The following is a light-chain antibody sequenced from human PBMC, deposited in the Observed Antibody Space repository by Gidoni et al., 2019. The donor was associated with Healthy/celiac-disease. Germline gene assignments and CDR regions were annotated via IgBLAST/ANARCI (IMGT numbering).Light chain of an antibody. V-gene: IGKV3-15*01. Sequence: EIVITQSPATLSVSPGERATLSCRASHSVSSNLAWYQQKPGQAPRLLIYGASTRATGIPARFSGSGSGTEFTLTISSLQSEDFAVYYCQQYNNWLWTFGQXTKVEIK. CDR2: GAS. CDR3: QQYNNWLWT. CDR1: HSVSSN. J-gene: IGKJ1*01.